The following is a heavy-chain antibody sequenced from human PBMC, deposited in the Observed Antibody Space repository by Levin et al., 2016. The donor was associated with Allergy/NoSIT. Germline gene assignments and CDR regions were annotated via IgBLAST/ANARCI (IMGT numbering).Heavy chain of an antibody. Sequence: WIRQPPGKGLEYVSAISSNGGSTYYADSVKGRFTISRDNSKNTLYLQMSSLRAEDTAVYYCVKDGLRDGYNIHAYYFDYWGQGTLVTVSS. V-gene: IGHV3-64D*09. D-gene: IGHD5-24*01. CDR2: ISSNGGST. J-gene: IGHJ4*02. CDR3: VKDGLRDGYNIHAYYFDY.